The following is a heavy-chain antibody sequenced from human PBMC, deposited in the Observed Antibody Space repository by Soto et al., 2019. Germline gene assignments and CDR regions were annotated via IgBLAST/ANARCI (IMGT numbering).Heavy chain of an antibody. CDR3: ARSVFP. CDR1: GGSISILGYY. Sequence: QVQLQESGPGLVKPSQTLSLACPVSGGSISILGYYWNWIRQHPGKGLEWSGYICYSGSTYYNPSLKSPVTISVDTSKNQFSLKLSSVTAADTAVYYCARSVFPWGQGTLVTVSS. CDR2: ICYSGST. J-gene: IGHJ5*02. V-gene: IGHV4-31*01.